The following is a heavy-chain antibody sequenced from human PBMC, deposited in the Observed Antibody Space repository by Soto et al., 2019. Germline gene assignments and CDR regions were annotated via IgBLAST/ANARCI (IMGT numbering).Heavy chain of an antibody. CDR3: ARAKY. J-gene: IGHJ4*02. Sequence: WGSLRLSCAASGFTFSRYWMSWVRQAPGRGPEWVANIKEDGSEKYYVDSVRGRFTISRDNAKNSLNLQMNSLRAEDTAIYYCARAKYRGQGTLVTVSS. CDR2: IKEDGSEK. V-gene: IGHV3-7*01. CDR1: GFTFSRYW.